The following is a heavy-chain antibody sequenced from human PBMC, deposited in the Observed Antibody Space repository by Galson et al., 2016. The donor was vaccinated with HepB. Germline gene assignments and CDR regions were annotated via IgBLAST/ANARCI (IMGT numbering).Heavy chain of an antibody. CDR1: GGTINTGRYY. J-gene: IGHJ2*01. CDR2: VYFTGST. Sequence: TLSLTCTVSGGTINTGRYYWSWIRQHPGKGLEWIGYVYFTGSTYYNPSLKSRATISLDTSKNHFSLNVTSMTAADTAVYYCASTSYAFWSGSPPYWFFDLWGRGTLVTVSS. CDR3: ASTSYAFWSGSPPYWFFDL. V-gene: IGHV4-31*03. D-gene: IGHD3/OR15-3a*01.